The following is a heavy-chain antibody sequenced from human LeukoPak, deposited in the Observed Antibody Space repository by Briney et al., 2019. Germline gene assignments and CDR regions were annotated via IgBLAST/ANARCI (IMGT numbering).Heavy chain of an antibody. V-gene: IGHV6-1*01. Sequence: SQTLSLTCAISGDSVSSNSAAWNWIRQSPSRGLKWLGRTYYRSKWYNDYAVSVKSRITINPDTSKNQLSLQLNSVTPEDTAVYYCARGGYSSGWYSDAFDIWGQGTMVTVSS. CDR2: TYYRSKWYN. D-gene: IGHD6-19*01. J-gene: IGHJ3*02. CDR3: ARGGYSSGWYSDAFDI. CDR1: GDSVSSNSAA.